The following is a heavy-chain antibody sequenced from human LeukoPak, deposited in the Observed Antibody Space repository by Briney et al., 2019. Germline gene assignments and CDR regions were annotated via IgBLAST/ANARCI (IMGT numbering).Heavy chain of an antibody. CDR2: ISSSSSTI. CDR1: GFTFSSYS. J-gene: IGHJ4*02. D-gene: IGHD3-10*01. Sequence: PGGSLRLSCAASGFTFSSYSMNWVRQAPGKGLEWVSYISSSSSTIYYADSVKGRFTISRDNAKNSLYLQMNSLRSEDTAVYYCARGSGMYDWGQGTLVTVSS. CDR3: ARGSGMYD. V-gene: IGHV3-48*01.